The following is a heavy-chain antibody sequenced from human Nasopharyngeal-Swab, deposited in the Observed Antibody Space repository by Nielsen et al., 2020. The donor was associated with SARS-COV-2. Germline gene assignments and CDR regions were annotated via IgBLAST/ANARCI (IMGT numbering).Heavy chain of an antibody. D-gene: IGHD3-22*01. CDR1: GFTFSSYD. CDR2: IHSAGDT. J-gene: IGHJ4*02. CDR3: ATAFGVTMISPCNY. Sequence: GESLKISCAASGFTFSSYDMHWVRQATGKSLEWVSGIHSAGDTYYPGSVKGRFTISRENAKNSLYLQMNSLRAEDTAVYYCATAFGVTMISPCNYWGQGTLVTVSS. V-gene: IGHV3-13*01.